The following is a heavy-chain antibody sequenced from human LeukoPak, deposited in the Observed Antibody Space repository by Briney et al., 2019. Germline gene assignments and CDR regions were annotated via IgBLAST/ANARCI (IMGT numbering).Heavy chain of an antibody. V-gene: IGHV3-23*01. J-gene: IGHJ5*02. CDR1: GFTFSSYA. CDR3: AKKVAAGKALLP. Sequence: AGGSLRLSCAASGFTFSSYAMSWVRQAPGKGLEWVSAISGSGGSTYYADSVKGRFTISRDNSKNTLYLQMNSLRAEDTAIYYCAKKVAAGKALLPWGQGMLVTVSS. CDR2: ISGSGGST. D-gene: IGHD6-13*01.